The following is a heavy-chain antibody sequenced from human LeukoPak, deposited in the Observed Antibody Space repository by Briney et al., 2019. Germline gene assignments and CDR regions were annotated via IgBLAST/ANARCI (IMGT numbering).Heavy chain of an antibody. CDR1: GGSITSYY. CDR2: IYYSGST. V-gene: IGHV4-59*08. D-gene: IGHD6-19*01. CDR3: ARHDSSGWLGDWFDP. J-gene: IGHJ5*02. Sequence: SETLSLTCAVSGGSITSYYWSWIRQPPGKGLEWIGNIYYSGSTNYSPSLKSRVTISVDTSKNQFSLKLSSVTAADTAVYYCARHDSSGWLGDWFDPWGQGTLVTVSS.